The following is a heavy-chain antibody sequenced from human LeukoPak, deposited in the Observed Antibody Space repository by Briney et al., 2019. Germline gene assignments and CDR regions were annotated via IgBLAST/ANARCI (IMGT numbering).Heavy chain of an antibody. D-gene: IGHD2-21*02. Sequence: SVKVSCKASGYTFTSYGISWVRQAPGQGLEWMGWIIPIFGTANYAQKFQGRVTITTDESTSTAYMELSSLRSEDTAVYYCARSHVVVTAIPSWYFDLWGRGTLVTVSS. J-gene: IGHJ2*01. V-gene: IGHV1-69*05. CDR1: GYTFTSYG. CDR3: ARSHVVVTAIPSWYFDL. CDR2: IIPIFGTA.